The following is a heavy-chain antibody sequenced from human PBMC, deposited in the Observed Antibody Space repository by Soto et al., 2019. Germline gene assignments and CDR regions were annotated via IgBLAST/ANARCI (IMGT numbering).Heavy chain of an antibody. CDR3: ARLEGEYGDYSIDF. J-gene: IGHJ4*02. D-gene: IGHD4-17*01. CDR1: GYSFTIYW. CDR2: IYAANSDT. Sequence: GGSLKIFCDSSGYSFTIYWVGLVRQIPGKGLDLNGIIYAANSDTRYNASFQSPVNNSDDKFNSTANLQWSSLKASDYAMYYCARLEGEYGDYSIDFWGQGTLVTVSS. V-gene: IGHV5-51*01.